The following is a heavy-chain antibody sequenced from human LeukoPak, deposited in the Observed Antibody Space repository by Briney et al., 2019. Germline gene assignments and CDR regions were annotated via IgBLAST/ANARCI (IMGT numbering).Heavy chain of an antibody. V-gene: IGHV3-21*04. CDR3: ARDLGGYSGPSAY. J-gene: IGHJ4*02. CDR2: IGSRGTYI. Sequence: GGSLRLSCAASGFTFTDHFMNWVRQAPGKGLEWVSSIGSRGTYIYYADSVKGRFTISRDNAKNSLYLQMNGLRAEDTAVYYCARDLGGYSGPSAYWGQGTLVTVSS. CDR1: GFTFTDHF. D-gene: IGHD5-12*01.